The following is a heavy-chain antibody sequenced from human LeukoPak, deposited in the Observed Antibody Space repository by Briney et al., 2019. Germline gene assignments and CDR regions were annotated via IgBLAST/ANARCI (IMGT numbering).Heavy chain of an antibody. CDR1: GFTFSSDW. D-gene: IGHD3-3*01. J-gene: IGHJ6*02. V-gene: IGHV3-7*01. Sequence: GSLRLSCAVSGFTFSSDWMTWVRQAPGKGLEWVANIKEDGSESYYVDSVKGRFTISRDNTKNSLYLQMNSLRAEDTAVYYCARDPGSGYFLWGQGTTVTVSS. CDR3: ARDPGSGYFL. CDR2: IKEDGSES.